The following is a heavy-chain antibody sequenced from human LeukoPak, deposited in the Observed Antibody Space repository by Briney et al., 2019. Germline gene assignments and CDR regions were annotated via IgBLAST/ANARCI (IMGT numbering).Heavy chain of an antibody. CDR2: ISGSGFST. D-gene: IGHD6-19*01. CDR1: GFTLSSYA. Sequence: GGSLRLSCVASGFTLSSYAMSWVRQGPGKGPEWVSAISGSGFSTYYADSVKGRFTISRDNSKNTLYLQMNSLRVEDTAVCYCAKGLVAGIRPFDYWGQGTLVTVSS. J-gene: IGHJ4*02. CDR3: AKGLVAGIRPFDY. V-gene: IGHV3-23*01.